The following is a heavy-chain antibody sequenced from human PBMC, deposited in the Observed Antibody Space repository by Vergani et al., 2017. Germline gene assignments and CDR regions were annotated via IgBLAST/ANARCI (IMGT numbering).Heavy chain of an antibody. D-gene: IGHD4-17*01. J-gene: IGHJ4*02. V-gene: IGHV3-21*01. CDR1: GFTFSSYS. CDR3: ARDPTATVTYRDLDY. Sequence: EVQLVESGGGLVKPGGSLRLSCAASGFTFSSYSMNWVRQAPGKGLEWVSSISSSSSYIYYADSVKGRFTISRDNAKNSLYLQMNSLRAEDTAVYYCARDPTATVTYRDLDYWGQGTLVTVSS. CDR2: ISSSSSYI.